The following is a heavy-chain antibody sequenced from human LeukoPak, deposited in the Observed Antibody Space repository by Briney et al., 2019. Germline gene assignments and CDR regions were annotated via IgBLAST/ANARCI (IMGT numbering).Heavy chain of an antibody. J-gene: IGHJ3*02. CDR3: ARDSGGSYGRAFDI. CDR2: INPNSGGT. Sequence: ASVKVSCKASGYTFTGYYMHWVRQAPGQGLEWMGWINPNSGGTNYAQKFQGRVTMTRDTSISTAYMELRSLRPDDTAVYYCARDSGGSYGRAFDIWGQGTMVTVSS. CDR1: GYTFTGYY. D-gene: IGHD1-26*01. V-gene: IGHV1-2*02.